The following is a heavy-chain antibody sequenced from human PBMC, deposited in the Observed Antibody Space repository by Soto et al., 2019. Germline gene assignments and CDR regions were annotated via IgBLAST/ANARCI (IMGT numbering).Heavy chain of an antibody. V-gene: IGHV4-61*01. Sequence: SETLSLTCPVSGCSVSSGSYYWSWIRQPPGKGLEWIGYIYYSGSTNYNPSLKSRVTISVDTSKNQFSLKLSSVTAADTAVYYCARSIAAAGTALMDVWGQGPTVTVPS. CDR2: IYYSGST. CDR1: GCSVSSGSYY. CDR3: ARSIAAAGTALMDV. J-gene: IGHJ6*02. D-gene: IGHD6-13*01.